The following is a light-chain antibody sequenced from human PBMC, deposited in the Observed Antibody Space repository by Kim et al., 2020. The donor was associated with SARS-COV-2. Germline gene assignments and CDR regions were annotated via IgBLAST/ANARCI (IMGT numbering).Light chain of an antibody. Sequence: QSVLTQPPSASGTPGQRVTISCSGSSSNIGSNYVYWYQQLPGTDPKLLIYRNNQRPSGVPDRFSGSKSGTSASLAISGLRSEDEADYYCAAWDDSLSGSWVFGGGTQLTVL. CDR1: SSNIGSNY. CDR2: RNN. V-gene: IGLV1-47*01. J-gene: IGLJ3*02. CDR3: AAWDDSLSGSWV.